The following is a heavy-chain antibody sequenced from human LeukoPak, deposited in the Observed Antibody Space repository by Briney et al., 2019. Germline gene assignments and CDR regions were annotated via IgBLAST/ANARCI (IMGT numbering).Heavy chain of an antibody. CDR1: GGTFSSYA. J-gene: IGHJ5*02. D-gene: IGHD2-15*01. V-gene: IGHV1-69*05. Sequence: SVKVSCKASGGTFSSYAISWVRQAPGQGLEWMGGIIPIFGTANYAQKFQGRVAMTRDMSTSTVYMELSSLRSEDTAVYYCARVGRPRWFDPWGQGTLVTVSS. CDR2: IIPIFGTA. CDR3: ARVGRPRWFDP.